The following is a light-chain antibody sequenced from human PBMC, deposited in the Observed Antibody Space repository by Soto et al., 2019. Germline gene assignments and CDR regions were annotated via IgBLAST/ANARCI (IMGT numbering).Light chain of an antibody. CDR2: DAS. V-gene: IGKV1-33*01. CDR1: QAISNS. Sequence: DIQLSQSPPSLSASVGDRVTITCQASQAISNSLNWYQQKPGKAPKLLIYDASNLQPGVASRFSASGSGTDFILTITSLQPEDIATYYCQQYHDILLLTFGGGTKIQIK. CDR3: QQYHDILLLT. J-gene: IGKJ4*01.